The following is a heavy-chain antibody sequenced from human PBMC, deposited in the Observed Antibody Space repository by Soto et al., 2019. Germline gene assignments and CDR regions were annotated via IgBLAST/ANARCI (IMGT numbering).Heavy chain of an antibody. V-gene: IGHV1-69*05. Sequence: QVQLVQSGAEVKKPGSSVKVACKASAGTFSSYAISWVRQSPGQGLEWMGGIIPIFGTANYAQKFQRRVTITSEESTSTAYEELSSLRSEDTAVYYWARDHGGRGFDSCGQGTLVTVSS. CDR1: AGTFSSYA. CDR2: IIPIFGTA. J-gene: IGHJ4*02. D-gene: IGHD2-15*01. CDR3: ARDHGGRGFDS.